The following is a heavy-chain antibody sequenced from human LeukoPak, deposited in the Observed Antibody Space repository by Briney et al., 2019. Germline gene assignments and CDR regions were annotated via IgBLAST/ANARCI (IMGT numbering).Heavy chain of an antibody. CDR3: ARLKPVDTAMSTNAFDI. D-gene: IGHD5-18*01. CDR1: GGSISSYY. J-gene: IGHJ3*02. CDR2: IYYSGST. V-gene: IGHV4-59*08. Sequence: SETLSLTCTVSGGSISSYYWSWIRQPPWKGLEWIGYIYYSGSTNYNPSLKSRVTISVDTSKNQFSLKLSSVTAADTAVYYCARLKPVDTAMSTNAFDIWGQGTMVTVSS.